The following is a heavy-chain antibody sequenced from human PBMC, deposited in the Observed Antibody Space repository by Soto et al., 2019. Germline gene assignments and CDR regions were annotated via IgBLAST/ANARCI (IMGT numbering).Heavy chain of an antibody. J-gene: IGHJ4*02. CDR2: IYYSGST. CDR3: ARRGVGSYYSNY. Sequence: PSETLSLTCTVSGGSISDSSYFWDWIRQPPGKGLEWIGNIYYSGSTYYNLSLKSRVTISVDTSKNQFSLKLSSVTAADTAVYYCARRGVGSYYSNYWGLGTLVTVSS. V-gene: IGHV4-39*01. D-gene: IGHD1-26*01. CDR1: GGSISDSSYF.